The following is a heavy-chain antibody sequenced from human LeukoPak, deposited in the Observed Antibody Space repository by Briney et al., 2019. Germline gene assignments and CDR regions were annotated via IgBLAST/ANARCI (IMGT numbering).Heavy chain of an antibody. V-gene: IGHV3-74*01. CDR3: TSPGSPGNY. D-gene: IGHD7-27*01. CDR1: GFTFSSYG. J-gene: IGHJ4*02. CDR2: INSDGSST. Sequence: GGSQRLSCAPSGFTFSSYGMHWVRHAPGKGLVWVSRINSDGSSTSYADSVKGRFTISRDNAKNTLYLQMNSLRAEDTAVYCCTSPGSPGNYWGQGTLVTVSS.